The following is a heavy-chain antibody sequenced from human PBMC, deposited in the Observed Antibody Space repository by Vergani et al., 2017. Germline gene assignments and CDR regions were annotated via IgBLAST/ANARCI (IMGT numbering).Heavy chain of an antibody. V-gene: IGHV4-4*07. CDR2: IYTSWST. Sequence: QVQLQESGPGLVKPSETLSLTCTVSGGSISSYYWSWIRQRAGKGLEWVGRIYTSWSTNYNPSLKSRVTMSVDTSKNQFSLTLSSVTAADTAVYYCARGMAVGGPNWFDPWGQGTLVTVSS. CDR3: ARGMAVGGPNWFDP. CDR1: GGSISSYY. D-gene: IGHD2-8*01. J-gene: IGHJ5*02.